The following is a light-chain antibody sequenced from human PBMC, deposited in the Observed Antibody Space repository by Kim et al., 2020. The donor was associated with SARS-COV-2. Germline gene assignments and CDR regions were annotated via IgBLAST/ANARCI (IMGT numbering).Light chain of an antibody. CDR3: QQYATSPVT. Sequence: EIVLTQSPGTLSLSPGESATTSCRASQSVSSSFLAWYQQKPGQAPWLLIYGASSRANGIPDRFSGSGSGTDFTLTISRLEPEDFAVYYCQQYATSPVTFGQVTKVDIK. V-gene: IGKV3-20*01. CDR1: QSVSSSF. J-gene: IGKJ1*01. CDR2: GAS.